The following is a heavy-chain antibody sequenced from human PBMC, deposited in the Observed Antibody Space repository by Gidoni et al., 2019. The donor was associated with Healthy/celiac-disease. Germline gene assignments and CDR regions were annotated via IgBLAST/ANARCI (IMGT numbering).Heavy chain of an antibody. V-gene: IGHV3-30*18. Sequence: VQLVESGGVVVQPGMSLRLSSASSGFSFSRSGLHWVRQAPGKGLEWVAVISYDGSNKYYADSVKGRFTISRDNSKNTLYLQMNSLRAEDTAVYYCAKIALVGATLPGPDAFDIWGQGTMVTVSS. D-gene: IGHD1-26*01. CDR3: AKIALVGATLPGPDAFDI. J-gene: IGHJ3*02. CDR2: ISYDGSNK. CDR1: GFSFSRSG.